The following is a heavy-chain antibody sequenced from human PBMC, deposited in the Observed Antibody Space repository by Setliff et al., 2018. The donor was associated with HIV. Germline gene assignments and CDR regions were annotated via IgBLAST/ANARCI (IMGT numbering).Heavy chain of an antibody. Sequence: GGSLRLSCAASGFTFSDYYMSWIRQAPGKGLEWVSYISYSGSTIYYADSVKGRITISRDNAKNSLYLQMNSLRAEDTAVYYCARGQLCAKANFDIWGQGTMVTVSS. CDR3: ARGQLCAKANFDI. D-gene: IGHD3-16*01. CDR2: ISYSGSTI. J-gene: IGHJ3*02. V-gene: IGHV3-11*04. CDR1: GFTFSDYY.